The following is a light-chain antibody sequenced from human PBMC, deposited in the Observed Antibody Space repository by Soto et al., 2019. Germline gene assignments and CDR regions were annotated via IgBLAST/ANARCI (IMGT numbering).Light chain of an antibody. Sequence: QSVLTQPPSASGTPGQRVTISCSGSSSNIGSNTVNCYQQLPGTAPKLLIYSNNQQPSGVPDRFSGSKSGTSASLAISGLQSEDEADYYCAACDDSLNEGVFGTGTKLTVL. J-gene: IGLJ1*01. V-gene: IGLV1-44*01. CDR3: AACDDSLNEGV. CDR2: SNN. CDR1: SSNIGSNT.